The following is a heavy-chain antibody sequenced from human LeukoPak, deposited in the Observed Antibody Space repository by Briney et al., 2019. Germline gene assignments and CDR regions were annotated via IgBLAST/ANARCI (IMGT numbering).Heavy chain of an antibody. V-gene: IGHV3-7*01. CDR1: GFTFSSYS. J-gene: IGHJ4*02. Sequence: GGSLRLSCAASGFTFSSYSMNWVRQAPGKGLEWVANIKEDGGEKYYVDSVKGRFTVSRDNAKNSLYLQMNSLRAEDTAVYYCARDPPGSDFDWLFYFDYWGQGTLVTVSS. CDR3: ARDPPGSDFDWLFYFDY. D-gene: IGHD3-9*01. CDR2: IKEDGGEK.